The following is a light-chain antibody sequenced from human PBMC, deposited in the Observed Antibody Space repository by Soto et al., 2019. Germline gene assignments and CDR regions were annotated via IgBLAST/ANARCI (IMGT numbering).Light chain of an antibody. CDR2: YDD. J-gene: IGLJ2*01. CDR1: SSNIGNNA. V-gene: IGLV1-36*01. Sequence: QSVLTQPPSVSEAPRQRVTISCSGSSSNIGNNAVNWYQQLPGKAPKLLIYYDDLLPSGVSDRFSGSKSGTSASLAISGLQSEDEADYYCAAFDDSLSGPVFGGGTKLTVL. CDR3: AAFDDSLSGPV.